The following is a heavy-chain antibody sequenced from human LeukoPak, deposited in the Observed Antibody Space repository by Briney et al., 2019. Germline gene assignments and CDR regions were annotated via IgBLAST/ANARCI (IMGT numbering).Heavy chain of an antibody. V-gene: IGHV4-34*01. CDR1: GGSFSGYY. Sequence: SETLSLTCAVYGGSFSGYYWTWIRQPPGKGLEWIGEINHSGSTNYNPSLKSRVTISVDTFKNQFSLRLTSVTAADTAVYYCARRITLARGFNYWGQGTLVTVSS. J-gene: IGHJ4*02. CDR2: INHSGST. CDR3: ARRITLARGFNY. D-gene: IGHD3-10*01.